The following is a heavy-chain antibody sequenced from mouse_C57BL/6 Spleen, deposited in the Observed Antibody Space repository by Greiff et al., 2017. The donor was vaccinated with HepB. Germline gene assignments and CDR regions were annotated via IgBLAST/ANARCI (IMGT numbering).Heavy chain of an antibody. V-gene: IGHV1-55*01. CDR2: IYPGSGST. D-gene: IGHD2-2*01. CDR1: GYTFTSYW. Sequence: QVQLQQPGAELVKPGASVKMSCKASGYTFTSYWITWVKQRPGQGLEWIGDIYPGSGSTNYNEKFKSKATLTVDTSSSTAYMQLSSLTSEDSAVYYCARRGYGYDGYYAMDYWGQGTSVTVSS. J-gene: IGHJ4*01. CDR3: ARRGYGYDGYYAMDY.